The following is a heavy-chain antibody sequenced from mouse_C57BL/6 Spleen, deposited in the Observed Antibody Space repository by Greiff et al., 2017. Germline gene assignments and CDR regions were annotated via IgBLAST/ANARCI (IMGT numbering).Heavy chain of an antibody. CDR2: ISYSGST. Sequence: EVKLLESGPGLAKPSQTLSLTCSVSGYSITSDYWHWIRKFPGNKLEYMGYISYSGSTYYNPSLKSRISITRDTSKNQYYLQLNSVTTEDTATYYCARYKGYDYDGDYLDYWGQGTTLTVSS. D-gene: IGHD2-4*01. V-gene: IGHV3-8*01. J-gene: IGHJ2*01. CDR1: GYSITSDY. CDR3: ARYKGYDYDGDYLDY.